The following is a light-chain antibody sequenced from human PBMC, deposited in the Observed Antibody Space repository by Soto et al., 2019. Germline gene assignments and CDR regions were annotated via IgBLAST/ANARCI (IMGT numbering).Light chain of an antibody. Sequence: IHIAESPSSLSVSFGERVAMRFRGSETISTFLNWYQVKPGKAPKLLIYAASTLQDGVPSRFSGSGSGTDFTLTINSLQPEDFASYYCQQSYDISPITFGQGTRLEIK. CDR3: QQSYDISPIT. J-gene: IGKJ5*01. V-gene: IGKV1-39*01. CDR1: ETISTF. CDR2: AAS.